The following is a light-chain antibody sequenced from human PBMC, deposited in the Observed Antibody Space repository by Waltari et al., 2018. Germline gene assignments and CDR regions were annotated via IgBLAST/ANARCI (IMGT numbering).Light chain of an antibody. Sequence: DIVMTQSPDSLAVSLGERATVNCKSSQSVLYSSDNKNYLVWYQQKPGQPPKLLIYWASTRESGVPDRFSGSGSGTDFTLTISSLQAEDVVVYYCQQYYSSPRTFGQGTKVEIK. J-gene: IGKJ1*01. V-gene: IGKV4-1*01. CDR2: WAS. CDR3: QQYYSSPRT. CDR1: QSVLYSSDNKNY.